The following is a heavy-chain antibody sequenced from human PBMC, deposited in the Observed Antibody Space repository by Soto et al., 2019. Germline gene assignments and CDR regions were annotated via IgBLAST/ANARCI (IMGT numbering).Heavy chain of an antibody. J-gene: IGHJ4*02. D-gene: IGHD2-21*02. V-gene: IGHV1-46*01. CDR1: GYTFTRYG. CDR3: TRADSDVVILPDVRPLFDL. CDR2: INPNGGYT. Sequence: GASVKVSCKASGYTFTRYGISWVRQAPGQGLEWMGVINPNGGYTRHAQKFQGRVIMTRDTSSKIVYMELSGLTSEDTAMYYCTRADSDVVILPDVRPLFDLWGQGALVTVSS.